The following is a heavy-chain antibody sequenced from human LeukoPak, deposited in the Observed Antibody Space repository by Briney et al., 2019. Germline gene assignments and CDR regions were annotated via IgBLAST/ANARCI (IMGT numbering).Heavy chain of an antibody. Sequence: ASVKVSCKASGYTFTSYYMHWVRQPPGQGLDWMGIINPSGGSTSYAQKFQGRGTMTRDTSTSTVYMELSSLRSEDTAVYYCARAQGIVVVTASLGIWGQGTLVTVSS. V-gene: IGHV1-46*01. J-gene: IGHJ4*02. CDR1: GYTFTSYY. D-gene: IGHD2-21*02. CDR3: ARAQGIVVVTASLGI. CDR2: INPSGGST.